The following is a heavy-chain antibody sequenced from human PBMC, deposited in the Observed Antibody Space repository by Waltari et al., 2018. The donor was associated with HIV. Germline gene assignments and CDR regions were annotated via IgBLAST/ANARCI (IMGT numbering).Heavy chain of an antibody. D-gene: IGHD3-22*01. CDR2: MKPNRGDT. J-gene: IGHJ6*02. CDR1: GYNFINFD. Sequence: QVHLVQSVPEVKRPGASVKISCKAYGYNFINFDVNWVRQAAGHWPEWMGWMKPNRGDTADPYIVEEGVTMKRNVSYEQGYRERSGRGPEDTDIYYCGRNSSGKGNRYVYCGLDVWGQGTPVTV. CDR3: GRNSSGKGNRYVYCGLDV. V-gene: IGHV1-8*02.